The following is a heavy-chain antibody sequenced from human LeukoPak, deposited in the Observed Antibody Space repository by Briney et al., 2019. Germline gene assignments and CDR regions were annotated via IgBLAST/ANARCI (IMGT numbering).Heavy chain of an antibody. CDR1: GGSIGSYY. CDR2: IYTSGST. V-gene: IGHV4-4*09. J-gene: IGHJ5*02. CDR3: ARLSTGS. D-gene: IGHD7-27*01. Sequence: PSETLSLTCTVSGGSIGSYYWSWIRQPPGKGLEWIGYIYTSGSTNYNPSLKSRVTISVDTSKNQFSLKLSSVTAADTAVYYCARLSTGSWGQGTLVTVSS.